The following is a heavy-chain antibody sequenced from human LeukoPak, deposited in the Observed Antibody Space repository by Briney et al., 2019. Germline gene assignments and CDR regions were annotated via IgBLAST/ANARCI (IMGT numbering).Heavy chain of an antibody. Sequence: PGRSLRLSCAASGFTFSSYGMHWVRQAPGKGLEWVAFIRYDGSNKYYADSVKGRFTISRDNSKNTLYLQMNSMRAEDTAVYYCAKRFTEETAVLLWFGDDYFDFWGQGTLVTVSS. J-gene: IGHJ4*02. CDR1: GFTFSSYG. V-gene: IGHV3-30*02. D-gene: IGHD3-10*01. CDR2: IRYDGSNK. CDR3: AKRFTEETAVLLWFGDDYFDF.